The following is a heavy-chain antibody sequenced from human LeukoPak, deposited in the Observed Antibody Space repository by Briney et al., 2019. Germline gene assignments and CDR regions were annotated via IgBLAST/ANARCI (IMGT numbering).Heavy chain of an antibody. D-gene: IGHD3-3*01. Sequence: PSETLSLTCTVSGGSISSSSYYWGWIRQPPGKGLEWIGSIHHSGSTNYNPSLKSRVTISVDTSKNQFSLKLSSVTAADTAVYYCAGGFWSGYYPYWGQGTLVTVSS. CDR3: AGGFWSGYYPY. CDR1: GGSISSSSYY. CDR2: IHHSGST. J-gene: IGHJ4*02. V-gene: IGHV4-39*07.